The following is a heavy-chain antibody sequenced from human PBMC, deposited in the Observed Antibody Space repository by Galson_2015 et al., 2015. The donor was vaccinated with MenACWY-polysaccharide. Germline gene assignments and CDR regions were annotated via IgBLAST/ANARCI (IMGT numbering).Heavy chain of an antibody. CDR1: CGSLTAYY. Sequence: LSLTCSVSCGSLTAYYWAWLRQPPGPGLAWIGCIYYIGRTTYSPSLHRRVTISVDTSTTQFSLKLSSVTAADQAVYYCARSPGGYSSGGQIDSWGQGSLVTVSS. J-gene: IGHJ4*02. CDR3: ARSPGGYSSGGQIDS. V-gene: IGHV4-59*01. CDR2: IYYIGRT. D-gene: IGHD5-18*01.